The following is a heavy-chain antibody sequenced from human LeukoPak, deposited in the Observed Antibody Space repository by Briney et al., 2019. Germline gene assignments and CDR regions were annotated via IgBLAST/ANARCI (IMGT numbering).Heavy chain of an antibody. CDR3: ARGGVGAREPGFDY. CDR1: GGTFSSYA. Sequence: GASVKVSCRASGGTFSSYAISWVRQAPGQGLEWMGGIIPIFGTANYAQKFQGRVTIITDESTSTAYMELSSLRSEDTAVYYCARGGVGAREPGFDYWGQGTLVTVSS. V-gene: IGHV1-69*05. J-gene: IGHJ4*02. CDR2: IIPIFGTA. D-gene: IGHD1-26*01.